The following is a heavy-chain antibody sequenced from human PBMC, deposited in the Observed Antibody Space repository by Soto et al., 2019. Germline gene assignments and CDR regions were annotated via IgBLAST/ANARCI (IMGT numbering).Heavy chain of an antibody. CDR3: ARTPLLYYYDSSGYYRYFDY. D-gene: IGHD3-22*01. CDR2: IIPIFGTA. CDR1: GGTFSSYA. V-gene: IGHV1-69*01. Sequence: QVQLVQSGAEVKKPGSSVKVSCKASGGTFSSYAISWVRQAPGQGLEWMGGIIPIFGTANYAQKFQGRVTITADESTSTAYMELSSLRSEDTAVYYCARTPLLYYYDSSGYYRYFDYWGQGTPVTVSP. J-gene: IGHJ4*02.